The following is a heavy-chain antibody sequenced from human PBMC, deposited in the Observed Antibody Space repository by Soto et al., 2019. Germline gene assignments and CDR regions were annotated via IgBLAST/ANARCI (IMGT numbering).Heavy chain of an antibody. Sequence: EVQLLESGGGLVQPGGSLRLSCAASGFTFSSYAVSWVRQAPGKGLEWVSGISGSGDSTYYVDSVKGRFTISRDNSKNTLYLKMNSLRAEDTAVYYCAKGRSSGWYTHDAFDIWGQGTMVTVSS. CDR2: ISGSGDST. CDR1: GFTFSSYA. J-gene: IGHJ3*02. V-gene: IGHV3-23*01. CDR3: AKGRSSGWYTHDAFDI. D-gene: IGHD6-19*01.